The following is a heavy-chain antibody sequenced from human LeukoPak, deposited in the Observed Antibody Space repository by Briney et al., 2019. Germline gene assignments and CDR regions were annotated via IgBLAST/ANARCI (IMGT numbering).Heavy chain of an antibody. V-gene: IGHV3-11*01. Sequence: GGSLRLSCAASGFTFSDYYMARIRQAPGRGPEWVSYISGSGSTIYYADSVKGRFTFSRDNAKNSLYLQMNSLRAEDTAVYYCARVAHLTGDPYGYWGQGTLVTVSS. J-gene: IGHJ4*02. CDR3: ARVAHLTGDPYGY. CDR1: GFTFSDYY. D-gene: IGHD7-27*01. CDR2: ISGSGSTI.